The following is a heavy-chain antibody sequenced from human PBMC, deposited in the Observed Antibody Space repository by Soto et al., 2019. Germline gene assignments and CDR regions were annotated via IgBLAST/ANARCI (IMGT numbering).Heavy chain of an antibody. J-gene: IGHJ4*02. Sequence: GGSLILSCGASGFTFSSYSMNWVRQAPDKGLEWVSSISSRSSYIYYADSVQGRFTISRDNAKNSLYLQMNSLRAEDTAVYYCASLYCTSTNCNAPGYWGQGTLVTVSS. D-gene: IGHD2-2*01. CDR3: ASLYCTSTNCNAPGY. CDR1: GFTFSSYS. V-gene: IGHV3-21*01. CDR2: ISSRSSYI.